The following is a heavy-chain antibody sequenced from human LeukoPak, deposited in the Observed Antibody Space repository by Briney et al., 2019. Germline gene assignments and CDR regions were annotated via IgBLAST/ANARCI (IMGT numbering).Heavy chain of an antibody. V-gene: IGHV3-21*01. Sequence: PGGSLRLSCAASGFTFSSYSMNWVRQAPGKGLEWVSSISSSSSYIYYADSVKGRFTISRDNAKNSLYLQMNSLRAEDTAVYYCARDLYDSSGYYPAKRPNYFDYWGQGTLVTVSS. J-gene: IGHJ4*02. CDR1: GFTFSSYS. CDR3: ARDLYDSSGYYPAKRPNYFDY. D-gene: IGHD3-22*01. CDR2: ISSSSSYI.